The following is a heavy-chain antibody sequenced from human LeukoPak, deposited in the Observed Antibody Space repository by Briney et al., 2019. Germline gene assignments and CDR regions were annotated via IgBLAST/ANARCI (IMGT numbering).Heavy chain of an antibody. CDR2: FDPEDGET. CDR3: AMSLGSYRDAFDI. D-gene: IGHD3-16*02. J-gene: IGHJ3*02. CDR1: GYTLTELS. V-gene: IGHV1-24*01. Sequence: ASVKVSCKVSGYTLTELSMHWVRQAPGKGLEWMGGFDPEDGETIYAQKFQGRVTMTEDTSTDTAYMELSSLRSEDTAVNYCAMSLGSYRDAFDIWGQGTMVTVSS.